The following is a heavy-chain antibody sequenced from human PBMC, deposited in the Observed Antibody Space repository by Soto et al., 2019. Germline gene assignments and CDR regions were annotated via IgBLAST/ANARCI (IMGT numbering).Heavy chain of an antibody. V-gene: IGHV5-51*01. J-gene: IGHJ5*02. CDR1: GYAFSSYW. D-gene: IGHD2-15*01. Sequence: DSLKISCQGSGYAFSSYWIAWVRQMPGKGLEWMGIIYPGDSDTRYSPSFQGQVTISVDKSITTAYLQWSSLKASDTAMYYCASGYCNANRCDPWFDTWGQGTLVTVSS. CDR3: ASGYCNANRCDPWFDT. CDR2: IYPGDSDT.